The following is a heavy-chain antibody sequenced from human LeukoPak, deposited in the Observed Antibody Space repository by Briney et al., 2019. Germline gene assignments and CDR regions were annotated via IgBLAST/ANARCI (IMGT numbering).Heavy chain of an antibody. D-gene: IGHD5/OR15-5a*01. V-gene: IGHV3-48*01. CDR3: AGSVFDY. Sequence: GGSLRLSCAASRFTFSNFGMNWVRQAPGKGLEWVSSISSSSSTIYYADSVKGRFTISRDNARNSLSLQMNSLRAEDTAVYYCAGSVFDYWGQGTLVTVSS. J-gene: IGHJ4*02. CDR1: RFTFSNFG. CDR2: ISSSSSTI.